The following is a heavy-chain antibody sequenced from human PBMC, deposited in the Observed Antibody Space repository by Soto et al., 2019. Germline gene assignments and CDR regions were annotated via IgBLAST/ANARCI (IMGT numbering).Heavy chain of an antibody. J-gene: IGHJ4*01. Sequence: QVHLVQSGAEVKKPGSSVRVSCTASGGDFTSYAFNWVRQAPGQGLEWMGGIIPILGTANYEPKYQGRVTITAGESTSTVYMELSSLKSEDTAVYYCARGNTYAYSGSLYWRQGTLITFSS. D-gene: IGHD3-16*01. V-gene: IGHV1-69*01. CDR1: GGDFTSYA. CDR3: ARGNTYAYSGSLY. CDR2: IIPILGTA.